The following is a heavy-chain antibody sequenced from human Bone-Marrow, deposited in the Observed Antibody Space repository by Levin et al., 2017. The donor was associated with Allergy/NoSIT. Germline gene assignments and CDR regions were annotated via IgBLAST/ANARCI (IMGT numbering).Heavy chain of an antibody. CDR2: VNPTDGST. Sequence: GGSLRLSCKASGFNFTNHYIHWVRQAPGQGLEWMGIVNPTDGSTVYAQRFQGRVTISRDTSTSTVYMELSSLRSEDTAVYYCARGSFVVLVVTATLPWFDPWGQGTLVTVSS. CDR3: ARGSFVVLVVTATLPWFDP. D-gene: IGHD2-15*01. J-gene: IGHJ5*02. CDR1: GFNFTNHY. V-gene: IGHV1-46*01.